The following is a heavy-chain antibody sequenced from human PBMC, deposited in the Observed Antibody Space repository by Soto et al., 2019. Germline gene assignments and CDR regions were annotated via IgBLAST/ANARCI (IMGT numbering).Heavy chain of an antibody. CDR1: GYTFTSYD. CDR2: MNPNSVNT. V-gene: IGHV1-8*01. CDR3: ARGVFGVVIIAYYYYTMDV. J-gene: IGHJ6*02. Sequence: ASVKVSCKASGYTFTSYDKYSVGPATREGHEWTGWMNPNSVNTGYAQKFQGRVTMTRNTSISTAYMELSSLRSEETALYYCARGVFGVVIIAYYYYTMDVWGQGTRGTVSS. D-gene: IGHD3-3*01.